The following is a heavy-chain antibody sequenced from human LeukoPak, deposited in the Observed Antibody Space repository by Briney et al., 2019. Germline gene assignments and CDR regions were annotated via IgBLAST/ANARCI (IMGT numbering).Heavy chain of an antibody. CDR3: ARGSGYSSGWPFDY. V-gene: IGHV1-2*02. Sequence: ASVKVSCKASGYTFTGYYMHWVRQAPGQGLEWMGWINPNSGGTNYAQKFQGRVTITRDTSISTAYMELSRLRSDDTAVYYCARGSGYSSGWPFDYWGQGTLVTVSS. J-gene: IGHJ4*02. D-gene: IGHD6-19*01. CDR2: INPNSGGT. CDR1: GYTFTGYY.